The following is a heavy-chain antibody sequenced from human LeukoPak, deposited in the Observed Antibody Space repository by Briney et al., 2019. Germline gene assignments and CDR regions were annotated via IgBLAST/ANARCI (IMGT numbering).Heavy chain of an antibody. D-gene: IGHD6-19*01. CDR2: IYYSGST. Sequence: SETLSLTCTVSGGSISSYHWSWIRQPPGKGLEWIGYIYYSGSTNYNPSLKSRVTISLDTSKNQFSLKVSSVTAADTAVYYCVTSPSGWFVGSGDDYWGQGTLVTVSS. CDR3: VTSPSGWFVGSGDDY. V-gene: IGHV4-59*08. CDR1: GGSISSYH. J-gene: IGHJ4*02.